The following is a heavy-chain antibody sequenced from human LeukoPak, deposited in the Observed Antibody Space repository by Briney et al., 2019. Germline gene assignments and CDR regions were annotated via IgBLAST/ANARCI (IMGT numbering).Heavy chain of an antibody. J-gene: IGHJ4*02. CDR3: AKERRTGSGAALDY. CDR1: GFTFSDYY. V-gene: IGHV3-11*06. D-gene: IGHD6-19*01. Sequence: GGSLRLSCAASGFTFSDYYMIWIRQAPGKGLEWVSYISSSSSRTNYADSVKGRFTISRDNAKNSLYLQMYGLRAEDTAVYYCAKERRTGSGAALDYWGPGTLVTVSS. CDR2: ISSSSSRT.